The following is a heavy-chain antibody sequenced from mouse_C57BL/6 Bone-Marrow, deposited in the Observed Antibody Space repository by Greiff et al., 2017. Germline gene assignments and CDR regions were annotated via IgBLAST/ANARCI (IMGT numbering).Heavy chain of an antibody. J-gene: IGHJ3*01. V-gene: IGHV1-81*01. CDR2: IYPRSGNT. D-gene: IGHD2-2*01. CDR1: GYTFTSYG. Sequence: QVQLKQSGAELARPGASVTLSCKASGYTFTSYGMSWVKQRTGQGLEWIGEIYPRSGNTYYNEKFKGKATLTADKSSSTAYMELRSLTSEDSAVYFCARCGYHGGVAYWGQGTLVTVSA. CDR3: ARCGYHGGVAY.